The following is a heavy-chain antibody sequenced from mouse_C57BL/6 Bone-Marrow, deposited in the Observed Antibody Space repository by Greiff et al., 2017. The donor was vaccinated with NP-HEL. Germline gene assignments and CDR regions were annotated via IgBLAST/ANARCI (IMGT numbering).Heavy chain of an antibody. D-gene: IGHD6-5*01. CDR3: TRDPYDYDAMDY. V-gene: IGHV5-9-1*02. J-gene: IGHJ4*01. CDR2: ISSGGDYI. Sequence: DVMLVESGEGLVKPGGSLKLSCAASGFTFSSYAMSWVRQTPEKGLEWVAYISSGGDYIYYADTVKGRFTISRDNARNTLYLQMSSLKSEDTAMYYCTRDPYDYDAMDYWGQGTSVTVSS. CDR1: GFTFSSYA.